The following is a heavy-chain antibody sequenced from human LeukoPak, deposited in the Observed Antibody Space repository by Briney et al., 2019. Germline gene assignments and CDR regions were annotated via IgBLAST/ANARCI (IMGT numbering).Heavy chain of an antibody. CDR1: VVIFTVTA. CDR2: IWHEGSNQ. V-gene: IGHV3-33*01. CDR3: ARGFPSLDKRPL. D-gene: IGHD3-10*01. Sequence: GRSLRLSCAASVVIFTVTATHGGPQAPGKGLEWLAVIWHEGSNQYYADSVKGRFTISRDNSKNTLYLQVGSLRAEDMAVYYFARGFPSLDKRPLGGRGTRVTVSS. J-gene: IGHJ4*02.